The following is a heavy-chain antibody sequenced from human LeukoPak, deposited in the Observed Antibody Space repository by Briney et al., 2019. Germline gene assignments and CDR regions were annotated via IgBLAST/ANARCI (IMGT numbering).Heavy chain of an antibody. CDR3: AKIPAPITAAVNFDY. CDR2: VSGSGGRT. Sequence: GGSLRLSCVVARFTSSIFAVAWVRHPAGKLLEWVSAVSGSGGRTNYEDSVKGRFTISRDNSTNTLYLQMNSLRAEDTAVYYCAKIPAPITAAVNFDYWGQGTLVTVSS. D-gene: IGHD6-13*01. J-gene: IGHJ4*02. CDR1: RFTSSIFA. V-gene: IGHV3-23*01.